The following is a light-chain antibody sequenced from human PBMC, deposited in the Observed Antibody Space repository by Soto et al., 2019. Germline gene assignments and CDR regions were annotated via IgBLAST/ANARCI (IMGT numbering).Light chain of an antibody. J-gene: IGKJ2*01. V-gene: IGKV3-20*01. CDR2: GAS. CDR3: QQYGSPPTYT. Sequence: EIVLTQSPGTLSLSPGERATLSCRASQSVSSSYLAWYQRKPGQAPRLLIYGASSRATGIPDRFSGSGSGTDFTLTISRLEPEDFAVYYCQQYGSPPTYTFGQGTKLEIK. CDR1: QSVSSSY.